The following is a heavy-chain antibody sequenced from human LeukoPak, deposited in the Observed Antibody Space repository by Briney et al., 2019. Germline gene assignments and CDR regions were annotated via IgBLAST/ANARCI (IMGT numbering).Heavy chain of an antibody. V-gene: IGHV4-59*01. J-gene: IGHJ1*01. D-gene: IGHD2-2*01. Sequence: SETLSLTCTVSSDSISSSYWSWIRQPPGKGLEWIGYIYYSGSTNYNPSLKSRVAISVDTSENQFSLKLNSVTAADTAVYYCARGYCSSTICFQYFHHWGQGTLVTVS. CDR1: SDSISSSY. CDR3: ARGYCSSTICFQYFHH. CDR2: IYYSGST.